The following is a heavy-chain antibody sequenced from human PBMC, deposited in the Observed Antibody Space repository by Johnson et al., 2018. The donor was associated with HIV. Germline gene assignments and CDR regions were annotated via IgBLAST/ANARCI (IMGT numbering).Heavy chain of an antibody. CDR2: ISGSGGST. CDR3: AKDRASIAAALDAFDI. J-gene: IGHJ3*02. V-gene: IGHV3-23*04. Sequence: VQLVESGGGLVQPGGSLRLSCAASGFTVSSNYMSWVRQAPGKGLEWVSGISGSGGSTYYADSVKGRFTISRDNSKNTLYLQMNSLRAEDTAVYYCAKDRASIAAALDAFDIWGQGTMVTVSS. CDR1: GFTVSSNY. D-gene: IGHD6-13*01.